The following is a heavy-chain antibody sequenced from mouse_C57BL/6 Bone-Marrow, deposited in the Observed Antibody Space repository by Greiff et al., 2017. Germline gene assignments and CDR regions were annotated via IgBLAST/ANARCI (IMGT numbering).Heavy chain of an antibody. J-gene: IGHJ4*01. CDR1: GYTFTNYW. V-gene: IGHV1-64*01. CDR3: ARSYDYDDYTMGC. D-gene: IGHD2-4*01. CDR2: MHPNGGSP. Sequence: VQLQQPGAELVKPGASVKLSCKASGYTFTNYWMHWVKQRPGHGLEWLGMMHPNGGSPDYNEKFKGEATLSVDKSSRTAYMELSSLTSEDSAVYYCARSYDYDDYTMGCGGQGTSVTVFS.